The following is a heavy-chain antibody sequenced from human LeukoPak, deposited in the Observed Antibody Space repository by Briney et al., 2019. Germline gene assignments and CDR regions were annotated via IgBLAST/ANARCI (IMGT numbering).Heavy chain of an antibody. V-gene: IGHV4-4*07. J-gene: IGHJ5*02. CDR1: GGSISSYY. D-gene: IGHD3-9*01. Sequence: SETLSLTCTVPGGSISSYYWSWIRQPAGKGLEWIGRIYTSGSTNYNPSLKSRVTMSVDTSKNQFSLKLSSVTAADTAVYYCARYKNYDILTGYYTGWFDPWGQGTLVTASS. CDR2: IYTSGST. CDR3: ARYKNYDILTGYYTGWFDP.